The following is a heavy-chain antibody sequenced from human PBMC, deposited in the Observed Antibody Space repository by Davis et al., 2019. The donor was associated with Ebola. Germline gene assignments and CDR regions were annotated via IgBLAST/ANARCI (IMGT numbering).Heavy chain of an antibody. CDR2: VSYHGKNK. Sequence: GESLKTSCAASGFTFSTYAMHWVRQAPGKGLEWVALVSYHGKNKYYADSVKGRFTISRDNSKNTVWLQMNSLRAEDTAVYYCARDLLKYFDSWGQGTLVTVSS. V-gene: IGHV3-30*04. D-gene: IGHD3-9*01. CDR1: GFTFSTYA. J-gene: IGHJ4*02. CDR3: ARDLLKYFDS.